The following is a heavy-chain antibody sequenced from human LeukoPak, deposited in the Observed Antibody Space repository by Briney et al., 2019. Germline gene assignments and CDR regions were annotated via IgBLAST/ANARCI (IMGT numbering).Heavy chain of an antibody. CDR2: ITANSATI. D-gene: IGHD3-10*01. CDR3: ATEGYGLGNYPLDH. J-gene: IGHJ4*02. Sequence: GGSLRLSCATSRLTLSRYTMNWVRQAPGRGLEWVSDITANSATIHYADSVKGRFTISRGNAKNSLYLQMNSLRAEDTAIYYCATEGYGLGNYPLDHWGQGALVTVSS. CDR1: RLTLSRYT. V-gene: IGHV3-48*01.